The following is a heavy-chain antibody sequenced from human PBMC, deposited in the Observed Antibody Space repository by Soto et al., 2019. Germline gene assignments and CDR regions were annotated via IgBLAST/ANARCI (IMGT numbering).Heavy chain of an antibody. J-gene: IGHJ5*02. Sequence: SETLSLTCTVSGGSISRGGYYWNWIRQQPGKGQEWIGYIYYIGNTYYNPSLKSQDTIPLDTSKNQFSLKLSSVTAADTAVYYCARSVFPWGQGTLVTVSS. CDR1: GGSISRGGYY. CDR2: IYYIGNT. CDR3: ARSVFP. V-gene: IGHV4-31*01.